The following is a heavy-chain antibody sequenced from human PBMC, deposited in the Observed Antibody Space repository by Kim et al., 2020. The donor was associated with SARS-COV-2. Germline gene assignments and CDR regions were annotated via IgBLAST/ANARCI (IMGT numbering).Heavy chain of an antibody. CDR1: GGSISSYY. V-gene: IGHV4-59*13. J-gene: IGHJ6*02. Sequence: SETLSLTCTVSGGSISSYYWSWIRQPPGKGLEWIGYIYYSGSTNYNPSLKSRVTISVDTSKNQFSLKLSSVTAADTAVYYCARDRIAVAGTGYYYYYGMDVWGQGTTVTVSS. D-gene: IGHD6-19*01. CDR3: ARDRIAVAGTGYYYYYGMDV. CDR2: IYYSGST.